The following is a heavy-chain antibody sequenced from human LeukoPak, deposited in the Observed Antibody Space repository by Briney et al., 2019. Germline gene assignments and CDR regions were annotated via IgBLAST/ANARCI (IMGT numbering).Heavy chain of an antibody. CDR1: GFTFSSYW. CDR3: AKEDAVGAEASGY. D-gene: IGHD1-26*01. Sequence: GGSLRLSCAVSGFTFSSYWMNWVRQAPGKGLEWVASIKQDGSEKSYVDSVKGRFTISRDNSKNTLYLQMNSLRAEDTAVYYCAKEDAVGAEASGYWGQGTLVTVSS. V-gene: IGHV3-7*03. J-gene: IGHJ4*02. CDR2: IKQDGSEK.